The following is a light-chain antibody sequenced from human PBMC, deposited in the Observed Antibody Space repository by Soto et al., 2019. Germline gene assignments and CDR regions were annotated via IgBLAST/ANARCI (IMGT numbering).Light chain of an antibody. V-gene: IGKV3-20*01. Sequence: EIVLTQSPGTLSLSRGERATLSCRASQSVSSSYLAWYQQKPGQAPRLLIYDVSNRANGIPDRFGGSGSGTDFTLTISRLEPEDFAVYYCQQYGSSPPFTFGQGTKVDIK. J-gene: IGKJ1*01. CDR3: QQYGSSPPFT. CDR1: QSVSSSY. CDR2: DVS.